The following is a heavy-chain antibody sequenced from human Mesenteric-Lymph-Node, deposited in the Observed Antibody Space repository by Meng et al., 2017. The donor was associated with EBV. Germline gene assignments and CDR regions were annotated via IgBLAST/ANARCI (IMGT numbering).Heavy chain of an antibody. D-gene: IGHD3-10*01. J-gene: IGHJ6*02. CDR3: ASGGSGTYDPYYYGMDV. Sequence: QVQLVHSGAEVKKPGASVKVSCKASGYSFKKYAMHWVRQAPGQRLEWMGWINAGDGNTKYSQKFQGRVTITRDTSTSTAYMELSSLRSEDTAVYYCASGGSGTYDPYYYGMDVWGQGTTVTVSS. CDR2: INAGDGNT. V-gene: IGHV1-3*01. CDR1: GYSFKKYA.